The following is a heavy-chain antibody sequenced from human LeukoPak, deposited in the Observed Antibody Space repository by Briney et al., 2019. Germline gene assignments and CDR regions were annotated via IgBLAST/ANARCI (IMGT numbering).Heavy chain of an antibody. CDR1: GFIFGDSA. CDR2: IRAKPNSYAT. Sequence: GGSLRLSCAGSGFIFGDSAIHWVRQASGKGLEWVGLIRAKPNSYATIYAASVKGRFTISRDGSKNTAYLQMNSLKTEDTAVYYCTRYGMDFWGQGTLVTVSS. CDR3: TRYGMDF. D-gene: IGHD4-17*01. J-gene: IGHJ4*02. V-gene: IGHV3-73*01.